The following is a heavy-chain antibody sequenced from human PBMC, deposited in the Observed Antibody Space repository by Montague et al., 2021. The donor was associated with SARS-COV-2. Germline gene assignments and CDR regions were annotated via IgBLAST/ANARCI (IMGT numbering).Heavy chain of an antibody. J-gene: IGHJ4*02. CDR3: ARRGYTGSDYFDY. Sequence: SETLSLTCSVSGFSISSGFYWAWIRQSPGKGPEWIGTVYHSGYTHCNPSLKGRVAVSTDTSKNQFSLTVTSVTAADTAVYFCARRGYTGSDYFDYWGQGTLVTVSS. D-gene: IGHD5-12*01. CDR1: GFSISSGFY. CDR2: VYHSGYT. V-gene: IGHV4-38-2*01.